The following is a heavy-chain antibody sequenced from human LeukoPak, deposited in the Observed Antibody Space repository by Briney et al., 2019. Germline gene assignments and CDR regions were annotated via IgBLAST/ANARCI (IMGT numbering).Heavy chain of an antibody. J-gene: IGHJ4*02. V-gene: IGHV3-48*03. CDR3: ARGKQWLVDY. D-gene: IGHD6-19*01. CDR1: GFTFSSYE. Sequence: GGSLRLSWAASGFTFSSYEMKSVRQAPGKGLEWVSYISSSGSTIYYVDSVKGRFTISRDNAKNSLYLQMNSLRAEDTAVYYCARGKQWLVDYWGQGTLVTVSS. CDR2: ISSSGSTI.